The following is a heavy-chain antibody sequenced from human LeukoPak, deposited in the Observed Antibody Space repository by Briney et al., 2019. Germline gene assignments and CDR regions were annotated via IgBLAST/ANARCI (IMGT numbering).Heavy chain of an antibody. CDR2: IKQDGSEK. Sequence: GGSLRLSCAASGFTFSSYWMSWVRQAPGKGLEWVANIKQDGSEKYYVDSVKGRFTISRDNAKNSLYLQMNSVRAEDTAVYYCARLGKNLFGVVKGRFDYWGQGTLVTVSS. V-gene: IGHV3-7*01. CDR1: GFTFSSYW. CDR3: ARLGKNLFGVVKGRFDY. J-gene: IGHJ4*02. D-gene: IGHD3-3*01.